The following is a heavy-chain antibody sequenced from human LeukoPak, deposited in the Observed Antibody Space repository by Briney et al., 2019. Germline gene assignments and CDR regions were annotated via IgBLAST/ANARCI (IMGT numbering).Heavy chain of an antibody. Sequence: KTGGSLRLSCAASGFTFSSYSMSGVRQAPGKGLEWVSSISSSSSYIYYADSVKGRFTISRDNAKNSLYLQMNSLRAEDTAVYYCARGRVWSGYYRGPYYFDYWGQGTLVTVSS. J-gene: IGHJ4*02. D-gene: IGHD3-3*01. V-gene: IGHV3-21*01. CDR1: GFTFSSYS. CDR3: ARGRVWSGYYRGPYYFDY. CDR2: ISSSSSYI.